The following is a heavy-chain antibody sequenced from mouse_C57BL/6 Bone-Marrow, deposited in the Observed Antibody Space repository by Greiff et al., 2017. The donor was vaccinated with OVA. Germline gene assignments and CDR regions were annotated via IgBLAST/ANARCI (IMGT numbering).Heavy chain of an antibody. CDR1: GYTFTSYW. J-gene: IGHJ4*01. CDR2: IDPSDSET. V-gene: IGHV1-52*01. CDR3: ARGYYDGSSYWAMDY. D-gene: IGHD1-1*01. Sequence: QVQLQQPGAELVRPGSSVKLSCKASGYTFTSYWMHWVKRRPIQGLEWIGNIDPSDSETHYNQKFKDKATLTVDKSSSTAYMQLSSLTSEDSAVYFCARGYYDGSSYWAMDYWGQGTSVTVSS.